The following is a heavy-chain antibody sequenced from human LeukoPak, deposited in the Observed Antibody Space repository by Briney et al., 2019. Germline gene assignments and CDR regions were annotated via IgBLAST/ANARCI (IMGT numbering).Heavy chain of an antibody. CDR3: ARGWRGATITYFDY. Sequence: ASVKVSCKASGYTFTSYGISWVRQAPGQGLEWMGWISAYNGNTNYAQKLQGRVAMTTDTSTSTAYMELRSLRSDDTAVYYCARGWRGATITYFDYWGQGTLVTVSS. CDR1: GYTFTSYG. J-gene: IGHJ4*02. V-gene: IGHV1-18*04. D-gene: IGHD5-12*01. CDR2: ISAYNGNT.